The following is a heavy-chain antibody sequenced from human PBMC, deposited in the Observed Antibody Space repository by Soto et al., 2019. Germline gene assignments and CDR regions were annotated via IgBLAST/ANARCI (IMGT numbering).Heavy chain of an antibody. Sequence: EVQLVESGGGLVQPGGSLRLSCVASGFTFSDHYMDWVRQAPGKGLEWIGRIRNRGNGYTTEYAASVKSRFTISRDDSENSLYLRINNVKTDDTAVYYCARRPAAGGLDVWGQGTTVTVSS. CDR1: GFTFSDHY. J-gene: IGHJ6*02. CDR2: IRNRGNGYTT. CDR3: ARRPAAGGLDV. D-gene: IGHD6-25*01. V-gene: IGHV3-72*01.